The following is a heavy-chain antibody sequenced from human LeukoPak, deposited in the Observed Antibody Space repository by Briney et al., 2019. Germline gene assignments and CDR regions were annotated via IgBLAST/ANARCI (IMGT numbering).Heavy chain of an antibody. CDR2: ICYDGNNK. CDR3: ARESNDYVWGSYRSFDY. Sequence: PGGSLRLFCAASVFTFSSCGKHGVRQAPGKGLELGSVICYDGNNKYYADSVKGRFTIYRDNSKNTLYLQMNNLRAEDTAVYYCARESNDYVWGSYRSFDYWGQGTLVTVSS. CDR1: VFTFSSCG. V-gene: IGHV3-33*01. J-gene: IGHJ4*02. D-gene: IGHD3-16*02.